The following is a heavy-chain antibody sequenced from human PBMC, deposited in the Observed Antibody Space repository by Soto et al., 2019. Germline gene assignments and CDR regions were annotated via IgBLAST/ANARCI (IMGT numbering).Heavy chain of an antibody. CDR1: GFTFSSYG. J-gene: IGHJ3*02. CDR2: ISYDGSNK. CDR3: AKDEGLTTSIAFDI. V-gene: IGHV3-30*18. Sequence: QVQLVESGGGAVQPGRSLRLSCAASGFTFSSYGMHWVRQAPGKGLEWVAVISYDGSNKYYADSVKGRFTISRDNSKNTLYLQMNSLRAEDTAVYYCAKDEGLTTSIAFDIWGQGTMVTVSS. D-gene: IGHD4-17*01.